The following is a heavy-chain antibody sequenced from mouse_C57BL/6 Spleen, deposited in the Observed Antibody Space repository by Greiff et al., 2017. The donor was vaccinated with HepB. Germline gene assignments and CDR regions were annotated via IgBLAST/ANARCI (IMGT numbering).Heavy chain of an antibody. CDR1: GFTFSSYA. CDR3: ARERDYYGSSSGVYAY. Sequence: EVMLVESGGGLVKPGGSLKLSCAASGFTFSSYAMSWVRQTPEKRLEWVATISDGGSYTYYPDNVKGRFTISRDNAKNNLYLQMSHLKSEDTAMYYCARERDYYGSSSGVYAYWGQGTLVTVSA. D-gene: IGHD1-1*01. CDR2: ISDGGSYT. J-gene: IGHJ3*01. V-gene: IGHV5-4*01.